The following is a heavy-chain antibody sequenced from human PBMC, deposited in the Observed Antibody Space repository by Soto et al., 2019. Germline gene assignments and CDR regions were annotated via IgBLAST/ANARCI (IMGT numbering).Heavy chain of an antibody. CDR3: ARLDRIAARLLDY. D-gene: IGHD6-6*01. V-gene: IGHV4-39*01. J-gene: IGHJ4*02. CDR1: GGSISSSSYY. CDR2: IYYSGST. Sequence: SETLSLTXTVSGGSISSSSYYWGWIRQPPGKGLEWIGSIYYSGSTYYNPSLKSRVTISVDTSKNQFSLELSSVTAADTAVYYCARLDRIAARLLDYWGQGTLVTVS.